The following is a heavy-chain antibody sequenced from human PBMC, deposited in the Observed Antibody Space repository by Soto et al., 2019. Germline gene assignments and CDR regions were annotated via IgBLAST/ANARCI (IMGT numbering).Heavy chain of an antibody. J-gene: IGHJ4*02. CDR3: AVDSQYSDVVTLEF. CDR2: IKGRGDGRTT. CDR1: GVSFSNAW. D-gene: IGHD2-21*02. V-gene: IGHV3-15*01. Sequence: EVQVVESGGGLVKPGGSLRLSCTASGVSFSNAWMTWVRQAPGKGLEWVGRIKGRGDGRTTDYAAPVSGRFNISRDDLNKTGYMAMISLKTEPTALFFCAVDSQYSDVVTLEFWGQGTRVTVSS.